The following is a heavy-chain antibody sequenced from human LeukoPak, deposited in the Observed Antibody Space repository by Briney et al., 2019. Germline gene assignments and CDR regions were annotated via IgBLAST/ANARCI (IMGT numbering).Heavy chain of an antibody. Sequence: GGSLRLSCAASGFTFNMYAMSWVRQAPGKGLEWVSVISGSGGSTYYADSVKGRFTISRDNSKNTLYLQMNSLRAEDTAIYYCAKDRSRGTWYFDYWGQGTLVTVSS. D-gene: IGHD2-2*01. CDR2: ISGSGGST. CDR1: GFTFNMYA. V-gene: IGHV3-23*01. J-gene: IGHJ4*02. CDR3: AKDRSRGTWYFDY.